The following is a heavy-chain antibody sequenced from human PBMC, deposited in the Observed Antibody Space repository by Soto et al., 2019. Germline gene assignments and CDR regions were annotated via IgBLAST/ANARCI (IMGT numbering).Heavy chain of an antibody. CDR1: GFTFSSYG. Sequence: PRLSCAVSGFTFSSYGMHWVRQAPGKGLEWVTFISNDGKNRYYADSVKGRFTISRDNSKNTLYLQMNSLRAEDTALYYCAKGMWETRYFVYWGQGTLVTVSS. D-gene: IGHD1-26*01. J-gene: IGHJ4*02. CDR3: AKGMWETRYFVY. V-gene: IGHV3-30*18. CDR2: ISNDGKNR.